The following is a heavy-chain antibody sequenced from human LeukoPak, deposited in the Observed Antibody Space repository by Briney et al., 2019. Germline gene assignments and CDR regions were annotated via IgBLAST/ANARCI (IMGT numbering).Heavy chain of an antibody. Sequence: GGSLRLSCAASGFIFSNYGINWVRQTPRKGLGWVSYISSSGSAINYADSVRGRFTISRDNAKNSLYLQMNSLRPEDTAVYYCARGGAARPDYWGQGTLVTVSS. CDR3: ARGGAARPDY. V-gene: IGHV3-48*01. CDR2: ISSSGSAI. D-gene: IGHD6-6*01. J-gene: IGHJ4*02. CDR1: GFIFSNYG.